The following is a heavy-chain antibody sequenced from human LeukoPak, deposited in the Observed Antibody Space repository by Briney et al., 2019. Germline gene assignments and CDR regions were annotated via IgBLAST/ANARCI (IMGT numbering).Heavy chain of an antibody. CDR1: GGSFSGYY. CDR2: INHSGST. J-gene: IGHJ4*02. Sequence: PSETLSLTCAVYGGSFSGYYWSWIRQPPGKGLEWIGEINHSGSTNYNPSLKSRVTISVDTSKNQFSLKLSSVTAADTAVYYCARTSYYDFWSGYNRNDYWGQGTLVTVPS. D-gene: IGHD3-3*01. CDR3: ARTSYYDFWSGYNRNDY. V-gene: IGHV4-34*01.